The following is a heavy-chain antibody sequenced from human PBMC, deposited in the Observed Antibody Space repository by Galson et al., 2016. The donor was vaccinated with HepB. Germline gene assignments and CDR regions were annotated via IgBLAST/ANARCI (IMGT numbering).Heavy chain of an antibody. CDR3: ARAPGEFSGYRRGWYCVDY. V-gene: IGHV4-59*01. D-gene: IGHD6-19*01. Sequence: ETLSLTCTVSGGSISSYYWSWIRQPPGKGLEWIGYIYDSGSTNYNPSLKSRVTISVDTSENQFSLKLSSVTAADTAVYYCARAPGEFSGYRRGWYCVDYWGQGTLVTVSS. CDR2: IYDSGST. J-gene: IGHJ4*02. CDR1: GGSISSYY.